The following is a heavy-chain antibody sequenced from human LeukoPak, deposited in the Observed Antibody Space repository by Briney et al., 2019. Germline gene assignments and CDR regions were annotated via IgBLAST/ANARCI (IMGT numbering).Heavy chain of an antibody. J-gene: IGHJ3*02. CDR1: GFTFSSYW. Sequence: GGSLRLSCAASGFTFSSYWMHWVRQAPGKGLVWVSRTNSDGSSTSYADSVKGRFTISRDNAKNTLYLQMNSLRAEDTAVYYCARDRSGYSYDAFDIWGQGTMVTVSS. CDR2: TNSDGSST. V-gene: IGHV3-74*01. CDR3: ARDRSGYSYDAFDI. D-gene: IGHD3-3*01.